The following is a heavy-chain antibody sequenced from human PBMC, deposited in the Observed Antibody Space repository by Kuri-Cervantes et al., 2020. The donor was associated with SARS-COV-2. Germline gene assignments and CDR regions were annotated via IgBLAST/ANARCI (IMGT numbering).Heavy chain of an antibody. CDR1: GFTFSSYS. D-gene: IGHD4-17*01. V-gene: IGHV3-48*02. Sequence: GESLKISCAASGFTFSSYSMNWVRQAPGKGLEWVSYISSSSSTIYYADSVKGRFTISRDNAKNSLYLQMNSLRDEDTAVYYCARDRDYGDSHQFDYWGQGTLVTVSS. CDR3: ARDRDYGDSHQFDY. J-gene: IGHJ4*02. CDR2: ISSSSSTI.